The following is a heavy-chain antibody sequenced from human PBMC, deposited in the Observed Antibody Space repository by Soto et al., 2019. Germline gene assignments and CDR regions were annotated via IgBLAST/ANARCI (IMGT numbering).Heavy chain of an antibody. CDR3: ARDCSSTSCYREQYYYYGMDV. V-gene: IGHV1-18*01. J-gene: IGHJ6*02. Sequence: GASVKVSCKASGYTFTSYGISWVRQAPGQGLEWMGWISAYNGNTNYAQKLQGRVTMTTDTSTSTAYMELRSLRSDDTAVYYCARDCSSTSCYREQYYYYGMDVWGQGTTVTVSS. CDR2: ISAYNGNT. D-gene: IGHD2-2*01. CDR1: GYTFTSYG.